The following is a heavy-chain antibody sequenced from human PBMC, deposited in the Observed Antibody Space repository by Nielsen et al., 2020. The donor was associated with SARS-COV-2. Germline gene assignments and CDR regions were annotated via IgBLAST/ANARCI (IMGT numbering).Heavy chain of an antibody. CDR2: IDNSGST. CDR3: ARGDLVVVPSPILGLGPFFYYFYLDV. CDR1: GASITSGSYY. J-gene: IGHJ6*03. D-gene: IGHD2-2*01. Sequence: SETLSLTCTVSGASITSGSYYWSWIRQSPGKGLEWLGCIDNSGSTTYNPSLRSRFTVSVDTSKNQFSLRLTSVSAADTAVYFCARGDLVVVPSPILGLGPFFYYFYLDVWGKGTTVIVSS. V-gene: IGHV4-39*07.